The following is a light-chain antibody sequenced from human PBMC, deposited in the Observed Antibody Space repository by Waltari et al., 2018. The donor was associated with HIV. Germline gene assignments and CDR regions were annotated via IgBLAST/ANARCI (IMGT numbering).Light chain of an antibody. CDR1: QSVNSY. Sequence: EIVLTQSPATLSLSPGERATLSCRASQSVNSYLAWYQQKPGQAPRLLIYDASNRATGIPARFSASGSGTDFTLTISSLEPEDFAVYYCQQRSYWPPYTFGQGTRLEIK. J-gene: IGKJ2*01. CDR3: QQRSYWPPYT. CDR2: DAS. V-gene: IGKV3-11*01.